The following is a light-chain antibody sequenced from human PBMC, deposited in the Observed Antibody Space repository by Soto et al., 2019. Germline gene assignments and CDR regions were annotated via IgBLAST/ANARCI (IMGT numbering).Light chain of an antibody. J-gene: IGKJ2*03. V-gene: IGKV4-1*01. CDR1: QSVLHSSNNKNY. CDR2: WAS. CDR3: QQYRLAPYS. Sequence: DFVMTQSPDSLAVSLGERATINCKSSQSVLHSSNNKNYLAWYQQKPGQPPKLLIYWASTRGSGVPDRFSGSGSGTDFTLTISRLQAEDVAVYYCQQYRLAPYSFGQGTKLDIK.